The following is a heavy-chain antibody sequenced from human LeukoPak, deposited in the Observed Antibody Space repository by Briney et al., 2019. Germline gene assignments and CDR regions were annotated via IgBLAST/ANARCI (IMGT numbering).Heavy chain of an antibody. CDR3: ARGDGRPDDILTHIDYMDV. J-gene: IGHJ6*03. CDR1: GFTFNSYS. D-gene: IGHD3-9*01. CDR2: ISSRSSTI. V-gene: IGHV3-48*01. Sequence: PGGSLRLSCAASGFTFNSYSMNWVSQPPGKGLEWVSYISSRSSTIYYADSVKGRFTISRDNAKNSLYLQMNSLRAEDTAVYYCARGDGRPDDILTHIDYMDVWGKGTTVTVSS.